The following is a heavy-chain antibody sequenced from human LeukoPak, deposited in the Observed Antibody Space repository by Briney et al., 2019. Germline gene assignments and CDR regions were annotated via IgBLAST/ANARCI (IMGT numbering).Heavy chain of an antibody. J-gene: IGHJ6*02. V-gene: IGHV1-8*01. CDR3: ARGQPKYCSSTSCYFHYYGMDV. CDR2: MNPNSGNT. Sequence: ASVKVSCKASGYTFTSYDINWVRQATGQGLEWMGWMNPNSGNTGYAQKFQGRVTMTRDTSISTAYMELSRLRSDDTAVYYCARGQPKYCSSTSCYFHYYGMDVWGQGTTVTVSS. D-gene: IGHD2-2*01. CDR1: GYTFTSYD.